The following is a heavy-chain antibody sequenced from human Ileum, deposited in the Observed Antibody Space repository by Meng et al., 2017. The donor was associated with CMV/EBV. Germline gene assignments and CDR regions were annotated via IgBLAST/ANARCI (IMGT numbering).Heavy chain of an antibody. D-gene: IGHD3-9*01. Sequence: RRVESGGGLVKPGESPRLSWPAFGFNFFYHNMNWVRQAPGKGLEWISAVSGTGETTYYADSVKGRFAISRDNSKNTLYLQMNSLRADDTALYYCVGLLTGYYSHWWGQGTLVTVSS. J-gene: IGHJ4*02. CDR1: GFNFFYHN. CDR2: VSGTGETT. CDR3: VGLLTGYYSHW. V-gene: IGHV3-23*04.